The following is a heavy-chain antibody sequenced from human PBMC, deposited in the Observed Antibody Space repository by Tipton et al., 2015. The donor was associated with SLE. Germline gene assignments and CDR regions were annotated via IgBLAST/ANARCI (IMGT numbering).Heavy chain of an antibody. J-gene: IGHJ2*01. CDR3: AKDGGNYGGNSDWYFDL. D-gene: IGHD4-23*01. CDR2: IWYDGSNK. Sequence: SLRLSCAASGFTFSSYGMHWVRQAPGKGLEWVAVIWYDGSNKYYADSVKGRFTISRDNAKNSLYLQMNSLRAEDTALYYCAKDGGNYGGNSDWYFDLWGRGTLVTVSS. V-gene: IGHV3-33*03. CDR1: GFTFSSYG.